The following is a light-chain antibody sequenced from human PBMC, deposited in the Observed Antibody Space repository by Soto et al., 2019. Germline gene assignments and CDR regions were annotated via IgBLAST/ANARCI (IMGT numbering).Light chain of an antibody. CDR2: GAS. Sequence: EIVLTQSPATLSLSPGERATISCRASQSVSSYLAWYQQKPGQAPRILIYGASTRATGIPARFSGSGSGTEFTLTISSLQSEDFAVYYCQQYNNWPQTFGQGTKVDIK. V-gene: IGKV3-15*01. CDR3: QQYNNWPQT. J-gene: IGKJ1*01. CDR1: QSVSSY.